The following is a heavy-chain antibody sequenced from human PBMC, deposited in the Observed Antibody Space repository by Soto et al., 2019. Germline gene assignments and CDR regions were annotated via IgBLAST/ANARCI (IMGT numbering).Heavy chain of an antibody. Sequence: QVQLQESGSGLVKPSQSLSLTCTVSGVSLNTADTWCRWIRQSPGKGLEFIGYYHSGGSTYYDASCRSRVIIYADTSNIQFSLKLSSVTVADTDVYFCVRSRQMESGNDYGLDVWGQGTTVTVSS. CDR2: YHSGGST. J-gene: IGHJ6*02. CDR1: GVSLNTADTW. V-gene: IGHV4-30-4*01. D-gene: IGHD1-1*01. CDR3: VRSRQMESGNDYGLDV.